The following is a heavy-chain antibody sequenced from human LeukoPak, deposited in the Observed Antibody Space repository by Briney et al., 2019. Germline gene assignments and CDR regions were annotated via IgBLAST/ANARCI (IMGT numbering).Heavy chain of an antibody. CDR1: GYTFTSYD. CDR2: MNPNSGDT. J-gene: IGHJ4*02. V-gene: IGHV1-8*01. D-gene: IGHD7-27*01. CDR3: ARGPGGTGSLFDY. Sequence: ASVKVSCKXSGYTFTSYDINWVRQATGQGLEWMGWMNPNSGDTGYLQKFQGRVTMTRSTSISTAYMELSSLRSEDTAVYYCARGPGGTGSLFDYWGQGTPVTVSS.